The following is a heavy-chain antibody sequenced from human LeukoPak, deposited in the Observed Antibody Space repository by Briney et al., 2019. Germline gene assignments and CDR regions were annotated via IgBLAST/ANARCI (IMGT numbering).Heavy chain of an antibody. V-gene: IGHV3-15*01. J-gene: IGHJ6*02. CDR1: GFTFSNAW. CDR3: TTDLYTANGAYYYYYGMDV. D-gene: IGHD5-18*01. CDR2: IKSKTDGGTT. Sequence: RGSLRLSCAASGFTFSNAWMSWVRQAPGKGLEWVGRIKSKTDGGTTDYAAPVKGRFTISRDDSKNTLYLQMNSLKTEDTAVYYCTTDLYTANGAYYYYYGMDVWGQGTTVTVSS.